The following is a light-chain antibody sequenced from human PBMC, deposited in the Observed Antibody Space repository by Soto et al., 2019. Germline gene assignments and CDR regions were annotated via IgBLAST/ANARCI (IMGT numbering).Light chain of an antibody. J-gene: IGLJ1*01. CDR1: NSDIGVYNY. CDR2: EVS. Sequence: QSALTQPASVSGSPGQSITISCTGTNSDIGVYNYVSWFQQHPGKAPKLLIYEVSDRPSGVSHRFSGSKSGNTASLTISGLQAEDEADYYCNSYTIISAPFVFGAGTKLTVL. V-gene: IGLV2-14*01. CDR3: NSYTIISAPFV.